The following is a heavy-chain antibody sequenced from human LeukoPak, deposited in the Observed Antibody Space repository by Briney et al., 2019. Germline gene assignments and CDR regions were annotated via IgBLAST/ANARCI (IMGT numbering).Heavy chain of an antibody. D-gene: IGHD2-2*01. CDR3: AKQVVPAAMPSWFDP. V-gene: IGHV3-23*01. CDR2: ISGSGGST. J-gene: IGHJ5*02. Sequence: GGSLRLSCAASGFTFSSYAMSCVRQAPGKGLEWVSAISGSGGSTYYADSVKGRFTISRDNSKNTLYLQMNSLRAEDTAVYYCAKQVVPAAMPSWFDPWGQGTLVTVSS. CDR1: GFTFSSYA.